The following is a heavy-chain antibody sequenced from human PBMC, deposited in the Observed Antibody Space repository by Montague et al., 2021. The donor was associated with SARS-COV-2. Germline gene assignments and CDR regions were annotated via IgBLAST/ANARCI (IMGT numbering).Heavy chain of an antibody. Sequence: TLSLTCTVPGYSIDSAGYFWSWLRQHPGNGLEWIGFIYYSGSADYNPSLESRVSISVDRSKNQFSLKLSSVTAADTAVYYCARIFCGGDCDGSGVFDIWGQGTMVTVSS. V-gene: IGHV4-31*03. D-gene: IGHD2-21*02. CDR2: IYYSGSA. J-gene: IGHJ3*02. CDR1: GYSIDSAGYF. CDR3: ARIFCGGDCDGSGVFDI.